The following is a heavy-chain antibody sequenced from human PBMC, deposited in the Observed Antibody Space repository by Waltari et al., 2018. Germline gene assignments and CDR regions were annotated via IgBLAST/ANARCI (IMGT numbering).Heavy chain of an antibody. CDR1: GFTFSSYG. Sequence: QVQLVESGGGVVQPGRSLRLSCAASGFTFSSYGMHWVRQAPGKGLEWVAVLWYDGSNKDYADSVMGRFTISRDNSKNTLYLQMNSLRAEDTAVYYCAREWGMVRGVIKGPIDYWGQGTLVTVSS. CDR3: AREWGMVRGVIKGPIDY. J-gene: IGHJ4*02. D-gene: IGHD3-10*01. V-gene: IGHV3-33*08. CDR2: LWYDGSNK.